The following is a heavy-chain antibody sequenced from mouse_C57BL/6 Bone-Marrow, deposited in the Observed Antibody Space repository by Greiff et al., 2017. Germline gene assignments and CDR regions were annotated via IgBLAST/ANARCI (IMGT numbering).Heavy chain of an antibody. Sequence: EVKLMESGPGMVKPSQSLSLTCTVTGYSITSGYDWHWIRHFPGNKLEWMGYISYSGSTNYNPSLKSRISITHDTSKNHFFLKLNSVTTEDTATYYCSRRDWDEGYWYFDVWGTGTTVTVSS. J-gene: IGHJ1*03. V-gene: IGHV3-1*01. CDR3: SRRDWDEGYWYFDV. CDR2: ISYSGST. CDR1: GYSITSGYD. D-gene: IGHD4-1*01.